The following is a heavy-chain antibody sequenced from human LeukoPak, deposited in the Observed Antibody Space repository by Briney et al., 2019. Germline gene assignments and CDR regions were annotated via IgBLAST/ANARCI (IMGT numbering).Heavy chain of an antibody. V-gene: IGHV3-43D*04. CDR1: GFTFDDYA. D-gene: IGHD5-18*01. J-gene: IGHJ4*02. CDR2: ITWDGGTI. CDR3: ARVLGFSYGSDY. Sequence: PGGSLRLSCEASGFTFDDYAMHWVRQAPGKGLEWVSLITWDGGTIYYADSVKGRFTISRDNAKNSLYLQMNSLRAEDTAVYYRARVLGFSYGSDYWGQGTLVTVSS.